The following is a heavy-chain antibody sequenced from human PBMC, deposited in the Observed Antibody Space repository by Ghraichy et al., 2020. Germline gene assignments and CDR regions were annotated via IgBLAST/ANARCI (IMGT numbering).Heavy chain of an antibody. CDR2: ISSNGGST. CDR1: GFTFSSYA. D-gene: IGHD5-24*01. Sequence: GESLNISCSASGFTFSSYAMHWVRQAPGKGLEYVSAISSNGGSTYYADSVKGRFTISRDNSKNTLYLQMSSLRAEDTAVYYCVKGIRDGYSPFDYWGQGTLVTVSS. J-gene: IGHJ4*02. V-gene: IGHV3-64D*06. CDR3: VKGIRDGYSPFDY.